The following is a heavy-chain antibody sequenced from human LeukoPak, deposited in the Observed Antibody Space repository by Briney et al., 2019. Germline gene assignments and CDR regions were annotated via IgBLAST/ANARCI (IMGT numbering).Heavy chain of an antibody. CDR2: ISGRGDTT. J-gene: IGHJ6*02. D-gene: IGHD2-21*01. CDR1: GFTFSSYA. CDR3: ARLRGAYMGIYFCLDV. V-gene: IGHV3-23*01. Sequence: GGSLRLSCAASGFTFSSYAMSWVRQAPGKGLEWVSGISGRGDTTYYADSVKGRFTISRDSSKNTLFLQVNSLRAEDTAIYYCARLRGAYMGIYFCLDVWGQGTTVTVSS.